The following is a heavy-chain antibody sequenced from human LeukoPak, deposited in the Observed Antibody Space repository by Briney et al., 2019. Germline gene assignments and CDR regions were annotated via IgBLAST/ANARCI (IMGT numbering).Heavy chain of an antibody. CDR2: ISFDGNIK. D-gene: IGHD3-10*01. Sequence: PGRSLRLSCAASGFTFSSHSMHRARQAPGKGLEWVAVISFDGNIKYHADSLKGRFTISRDNSNNMLYLQMNSLIPEDTAVYYCGRDQRGPDYWGQGTLVTVSS. V-gene: IGHV3-30-3*01. J-gene: IGHJ4*01. CDR1: GFTFSSHS. CDR3: GRDQRGPDY.